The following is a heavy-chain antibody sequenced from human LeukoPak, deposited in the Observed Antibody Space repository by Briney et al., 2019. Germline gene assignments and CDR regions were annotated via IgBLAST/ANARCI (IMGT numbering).Heavy chain of an antibody. CDR3: ARTWGIVGTWFDP. Sequence: SETLSLTCTVSGDSISSGSYYWGWIRQTPGKGLEHIGSIHSGGSTYYNPSLKSRVTISLDTSNNQFSLTLSSVTAADTAVYYCARTWGIVGTWFDPWGQGTLVTVSS. V-gene: IGHV4-39*01. CDR2: IHSGGST. J-gene: IGHJ5*02. CDR1: GDSISSGSYY. D-gene: IGHD1-26*01.